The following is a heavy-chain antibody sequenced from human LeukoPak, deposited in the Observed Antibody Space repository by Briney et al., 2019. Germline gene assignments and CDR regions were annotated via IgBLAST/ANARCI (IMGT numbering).Heavy chain of an antibody. CDR1: GFTFSNDW. CDR3: ARDHAYRADF. CDR2: INQDESKK. D-gene: IGHD2-2*01. J-gene: IGHJ4*02. Sequence: GGSLRLSCAASGFTFSNDWMCWVRQAPGKGLEWVANINQDESKKYYADSVKGRFTISRDNAKNSPYLQMSSLTAEDTAIYYCARDHAYRADFWGQGTLVTVSS. V-gene: IGHV3-7*01.